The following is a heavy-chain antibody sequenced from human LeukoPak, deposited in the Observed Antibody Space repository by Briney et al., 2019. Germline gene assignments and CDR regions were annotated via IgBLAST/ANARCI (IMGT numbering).Heavy chain of an antibody. Sequence: SETLSLTCTVSGGSISSGYYYWSWVRQPAGKGLEWIGRIYTSGSTNYNPSLKSRVTISVDTSKNQFSLNLNSVTVADTAVYYCARAGGSPNAFDIWGQGTMVTVSS. CDR1: GGSISSGYYY. V-gene: IGHV4-61*02. CDR3: ARAGGSPNAFDI. CDR2: IYTSGST. D-gene: IGHD1-14*01. J-gene: IGHJ3*02.